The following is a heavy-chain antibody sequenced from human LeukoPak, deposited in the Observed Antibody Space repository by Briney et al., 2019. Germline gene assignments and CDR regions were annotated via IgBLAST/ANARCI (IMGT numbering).Heavy chain of an antibody. CDR3: ARGGAARGEEQFDY. J-gene: IGHJ4*02. CDR2: IWYDGSNK. CDR1: GFTFSSYG. D-gene: IGHD6-6*01. V-gene: IGHV3-33*01. Sequence: GGSLRLSCAASGFTFSSYGMHWVRQAPGKGLEWVAVIWYDGSNKYYADSVKGRFTISRDNSKNTLYLQMNSLRAEDTAVYHCARGGAARGEEQFDYWGQGTLVTVSS.